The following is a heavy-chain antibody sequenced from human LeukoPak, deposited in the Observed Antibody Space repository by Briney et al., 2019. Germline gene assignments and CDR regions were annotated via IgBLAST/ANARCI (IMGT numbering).Heavy chain of an antibody. CDR2: ISSNGGST. V-gene: IGHV3-64*01. Sequence: TGGSLRLSCAASGFTFSSYDIHWVRQAPGKGLEHVSAISSNGGSTYYANSVKGRFTISRDNSKNTVSLQMGSLRAGDMAVYYCARYSSSWSIFDYWGQGTLVTVSS. J-gene: IGHJ4*02. D-gene: IGHD6-13*01. CDR3: ARYSSSWSIFDY. CDR1: GFTFSSYD.